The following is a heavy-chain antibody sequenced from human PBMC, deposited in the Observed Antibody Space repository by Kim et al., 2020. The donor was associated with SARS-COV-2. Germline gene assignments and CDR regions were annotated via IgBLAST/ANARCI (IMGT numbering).Heavy chain of an antibody. J-gene: IGHJ6*02. CDR3: TTGSRFIVVVVAATPSGYYYGMDV. CDR1: GFTFSNAW. D-gene: IGHD2-15*01. Sequence: LSLTCAASGFTFSNAWMSWVRQAPGKGLEWVGRIKIKTDGGTTDYAAPVKGRFTISRDDSKNTLYLQMNSLKTEDTAVYYCTTGSRFIVVVVAATPSGYYYGMDVWGQGTTVTVSS. CDR2: IKIKTDGGTT. V-gene: IGHV3-15*01.